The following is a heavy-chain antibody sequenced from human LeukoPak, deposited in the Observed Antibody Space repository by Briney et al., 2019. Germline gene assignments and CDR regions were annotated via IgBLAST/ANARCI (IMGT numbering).Heavy chain of an antibody. CDR3: ARATGGYDILTGYQSLYLFDY. CDR1: GGSISSYY. D-gene: IGHD3-9*01. V-gene: IGHV4-59*01. Sequence: PSETLSLTCTVSGGSISSYYWSWIRQPPGKGLEWIGYIYYSGSTNYNPSLKSRVTISVDTSKNQFSLKLSSVTAADTAVYYCARATGGYDILTGYQSLYLFDYWGQGTLLTVSS. J-gene: IGHJ4*02. CDR2: IYYSGST.